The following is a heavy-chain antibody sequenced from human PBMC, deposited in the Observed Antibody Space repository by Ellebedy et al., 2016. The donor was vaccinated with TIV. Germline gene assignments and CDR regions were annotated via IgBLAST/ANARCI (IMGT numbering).Heavy chain of an antibody. CDR2: IRSTGGDK. CDR3: SRGWSTPDS. D-gene: IGHD2-15*01. J-gene: IGHJ4*02. V-gene: IGHV3-21*06. Sequence: GESLKISCAASGFTFSSYTMNWVRQSPGKGLEWVSSIRSTGGDKYYAESVKGRFTISRDNAQDTLFLQMNSLRAEDTAVYFCSRGWSTPDSWGQGTLVIVSS. CDR1: GFTFSSYT.